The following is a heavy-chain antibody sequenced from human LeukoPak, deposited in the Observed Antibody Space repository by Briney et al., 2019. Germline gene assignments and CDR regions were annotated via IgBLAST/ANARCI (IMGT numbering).Heavy chain of an antibody. V-gene: IGHV1-8*03. CDR1: GYTFTSYD. CDR3: ARVTTDPTFYYYYMDV. CDR2: MNPNSGNT. Sequence: GASVKVSCKASGYTFTSYDINWARQATGQGLEWTGWMNPNSGNTGYAQKFQGRVTITRNTSISTAYMELSSLRSEDTAVYYCARVTTDPTFYYYYMDVWGKGTTVTVSS. J-gene: IGHJ6*03. D-gene: IGHD4-11*01.